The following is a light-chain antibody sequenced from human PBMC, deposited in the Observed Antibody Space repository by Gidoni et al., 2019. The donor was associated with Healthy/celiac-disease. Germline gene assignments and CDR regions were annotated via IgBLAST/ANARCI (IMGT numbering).Light chain of an antibody. CDR3: SSYTSSSTLGV. J-gene: IGLJ2*01. CDR2: DVS. V-gene: IGLV2-14*01. Sequence: QSALTKTDSVSGSPGQSTTLSCTGTSSDVGGYNYFSWYQQHPCKAPKLMIYDVSNRPSGVSNRFSGSKSGNTASLTISGLQAEDEADYYCSSYTSSSTLGVFGGGTKLTVL. CDR1: SSDVGGYNY.